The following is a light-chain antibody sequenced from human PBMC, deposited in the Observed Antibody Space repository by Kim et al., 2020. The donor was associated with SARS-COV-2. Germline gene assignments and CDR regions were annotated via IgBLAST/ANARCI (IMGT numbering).Light chain of an antibody. CDR1: QSVGSSY. V-gene: IGKV3-20*01. Sequence: IVLTQSPGTLSLSPGERATLSCRASQSVGSSYLAWYQQKPGQAPRLLIYGASSRATGIPDRFSGSGSGTDFTLTISRLEPEDFAVYYCQQYSSSPLTFGRGTRVEIK. J-gene: IGKJ4*01. CDR3: QQYSSSPLT. CDR2: GAS.